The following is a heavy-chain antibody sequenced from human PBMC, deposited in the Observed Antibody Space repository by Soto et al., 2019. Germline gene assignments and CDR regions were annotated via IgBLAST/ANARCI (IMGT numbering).Heavy chain of an antibody. V-gene: IGHV1-3*01. CDR2: INGDSDDT. CDR1: GYTFTGHS. Sequence: ASVKVSCKPSGYTFTGHSMHWVRQAPGQRPEWMGCINGDSDDTRYSQTFQDRVTINKDTSASTGYMELRSLRFEDTAVYYCARAVAVAADFDYWGQGTLVTVSS. D-gene: IGHD6-19*01. CDR3: ARAVAVAADFDY. J-gene: IGHJ4*02.